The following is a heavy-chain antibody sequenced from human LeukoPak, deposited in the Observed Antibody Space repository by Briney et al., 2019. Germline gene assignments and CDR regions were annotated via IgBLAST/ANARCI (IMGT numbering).Heavy chain of an antibody. V-gene: IGHV1-2*02. CDR1: GYTFTSYD. CDR3: ARSMVTTYYFDY. J-gene: IGHJ4*02. CDR2: INPNSGGT. Sequence: ASVKVSCKASGYTFTSYDINWVRQAPGQGLEWMGWINPNSGGTNYAQKFQGRVTMTRDTSISTAYMEPSRLRSDDTAVYYCARSMVTTYYFDYWGQGTLVTVSS. D-gene: IGHD5-18*01.